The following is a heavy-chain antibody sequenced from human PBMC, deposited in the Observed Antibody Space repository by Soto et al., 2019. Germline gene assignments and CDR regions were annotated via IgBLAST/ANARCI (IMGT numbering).Heavy chain of an antibody. Sequence: HPGGSLRLSCAASGFTFSSYAMSWVRQAPGKGLEWVSAISGSGGSTYYADSVKGRFTISRDNSKNTLYLQMNSLRAEDTAVYYCAKARLLYYYDSSGYYYPDFDYWGQGTLVTVSS. V-gene: IGHV3-23*01. D-gene: IGHD3-22*01. J-gene: IGHJ4*02. CDR1: GFTFSSYA. CDR2: ISGSGGST. CDR3: AKARLLYYYDSSGYYYPDFDY.